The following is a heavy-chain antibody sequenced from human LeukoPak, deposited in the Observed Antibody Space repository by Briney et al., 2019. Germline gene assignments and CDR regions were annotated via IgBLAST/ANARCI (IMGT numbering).Heavy chain of an antibody. CDR2: ISGSGGST. V-gene: IGHV3-23*01. CDR1: GFTFSSYA. J-gene: IGHJ4*02. D-gene: IGHD3-22*01. Sequence: PGGSLRLSCAASGFTFSSYAMSWVRQAPGKGLEWVLAISGSGGSTYYADTVKGRFTISRDNSKNTLYLQMNSLRAEDTAVYYCAKETYYYDRSGYYTNYFDYWGQGTLVSVSS. CDR3: AKETYYYDRSGYYTNYFDY.